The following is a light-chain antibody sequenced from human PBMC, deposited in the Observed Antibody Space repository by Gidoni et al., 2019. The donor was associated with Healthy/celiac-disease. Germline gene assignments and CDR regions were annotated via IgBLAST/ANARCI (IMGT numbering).Light chain of an antibody. J-gene: IGKJ1*01. CDR2: AAS. CDR1: QGISSA. CDR3: QQFNSYPWT. Sequence: AIQLTQPPSSLSASVGDRVTIPCRASQGISSALAWYQQKPGNAPKLLICAASSLESGVPSRFSGSGSWTDFTLTISILQPEDFATYCCQQFNSYPWTFGQGTKVEIK. V-gene: IGKV1-13*02.